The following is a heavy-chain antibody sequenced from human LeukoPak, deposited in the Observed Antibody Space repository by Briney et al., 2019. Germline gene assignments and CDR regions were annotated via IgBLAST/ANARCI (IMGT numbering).Heavy chain of an antibody. CDR3: AHMESSRPIDY. CDR2: IYWDDDK. D-gene: IGHD2-2*01. CDR1: GFSLITYGMG. V-gene: IGHV2-5*02. J-gene: IGHJ4*02. Sequence: SGPTLVNPTQTLTLTCTFSGFSLITYGMGVGWIRQPPGKALEWLTLIYWDDDKRYSPSLKSRLTITKDTSKNQVVLTMTNMDPVDTATHFCAHMESSRPIDYWGQGTLVTVSS.